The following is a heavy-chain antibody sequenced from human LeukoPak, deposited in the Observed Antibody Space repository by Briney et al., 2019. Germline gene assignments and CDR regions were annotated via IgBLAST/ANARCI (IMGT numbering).Heavy chain of an antibody. CDR2: IASDGGAK. CDR1: GFSFSNHG. V-gene: IGHV3-30*03. D-gene: IGHD6-19*01. J-gene: IGHJ4*02. Sequence: GGSLRLSCVASGFSFSNHGMHWVRQAPGKGLEWVSVIASDGGAKFYADSVKGRFTLSRDNPKNMFFLQMNLLTVEDTAIYYRAREATWGQWYFDHWGQGTPVTVSS. CDR3: AREATWGQWYFDH.